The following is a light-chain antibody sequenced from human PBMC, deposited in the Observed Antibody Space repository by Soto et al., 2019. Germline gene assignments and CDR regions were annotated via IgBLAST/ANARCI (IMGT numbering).Light chain of an antibody. J-gene: IGLJ2*01. CDR1: SSDVGGYNY. CDR2: EVS. CDR3: RSYRSSSTLL. Sequence: QSALTQPASVSGSPGQSITIFCTGTSSDVGGYNYVSWYQQHPGKAPKLIIYEVSNRPSGVSNRFSGSKSGNTASLTISGLQADDEADYYCRSYRSSSTLLFGGGTKVTVL. V-gene: IGLV2-14*01.